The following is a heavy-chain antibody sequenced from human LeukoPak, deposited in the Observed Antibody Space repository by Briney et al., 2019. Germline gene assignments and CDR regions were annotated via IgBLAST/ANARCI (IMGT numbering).Heavy chain of an antibody. CDR2: INPNSGGT. D-gene: IGHD6-6*01. CDR3: ARDPFSSSPGGY. Sequence: GASVKVSCKAPGYTFTGYYMHWVRQAPGQGLEWMGWINPNSGGTNYAQKFQGRVTMTRDTSISTAYMELSRLRSDDTAVYYCARDPFSSSPGGYWGQGTLVTVSS. J-gene: IGHJ4*02. V-gene: IGHV1-2*02. CDR1: GYTFTGYY.